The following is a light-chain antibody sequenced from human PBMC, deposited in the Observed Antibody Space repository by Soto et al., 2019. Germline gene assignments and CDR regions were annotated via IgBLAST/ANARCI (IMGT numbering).Light chain of an antibody. CDR3: SSYTSSITYV. Sequence: SALTQPASVSGSPGQSITISCTGTSSDVGRYNYVSWYQQHPGKVPKLMIYEVSNRPSGVSNRFSGSKSGNTASLTISGLQAEDEADYYCSSYTSSITYVFGTGTKLTVL. J-gene: IGLJ1*01. V-gene: IGLV2-14*01. CDR2: EVS. CDR1: SSDVGRYNY.